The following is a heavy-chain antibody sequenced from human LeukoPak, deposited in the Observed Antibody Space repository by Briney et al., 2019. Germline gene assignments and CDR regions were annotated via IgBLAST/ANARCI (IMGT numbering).Heavy chain of an antibody. D-gene: IGHD3-22*01. CDR2: IIPIFGTA. CDR3: ARDSWDTYYYDSSGYLDY. CDR1: RGTFSSYA. Sequence: ASVKVSCKASRGTFSSYAISWVRQAPGQGLEWMGGIIPIFGTANYAQKFQGRVTITADESTSTAYMELSSLRSEDTAVYYCARDSWDTYYYDSSGYLDYWGQGTLVTVSS. V-gene: IGHV1-69*13. J-gene: IGHJ4*02.